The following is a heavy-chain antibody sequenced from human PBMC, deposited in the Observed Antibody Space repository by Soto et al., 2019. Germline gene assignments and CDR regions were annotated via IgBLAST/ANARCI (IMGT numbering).Heavy chain of an antibody. CDR2: IIPILGIA. Sequence: QVQLVQSGAEVKQPGSSVKVSCKASGGTFSSYTISWVRQAPGQGLEWMGRIIPILGIANYEQKFQGRVTITADKSTSTAYMELSSLRSEDTAVYYSAREEYYYGSGAFFDNWGQGTLVTVSS. J-gene: IGHJ4*02. V-gene: IGHV1-69*08. D-gene: IGHD3-10*01. CDR1: GGTFSSYT. CDR3: AREEYYYGSGAFFDN.